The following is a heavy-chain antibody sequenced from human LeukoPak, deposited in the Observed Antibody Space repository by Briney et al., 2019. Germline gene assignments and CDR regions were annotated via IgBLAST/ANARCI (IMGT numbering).Heavy chain of an antibody. D-gene: IGHD1-26*01. CDR1: GSSFTSYW. V-gene: IGHV5-51*01. CDR3: ARRSYYEDYYYGMDV. CDR2: IYPGDSDT. Sequence: GEPLKISSKCSGSSFTSYWIGWVRQMPGKGLEWMGIIYPGDSDTRYSPSFQGQVTISADKSISTAYLQWSSLKASDTAMYYCARRSYYEDYYYGMDVWGQGTTVTVSS. J-gene: IGHJ6*02.